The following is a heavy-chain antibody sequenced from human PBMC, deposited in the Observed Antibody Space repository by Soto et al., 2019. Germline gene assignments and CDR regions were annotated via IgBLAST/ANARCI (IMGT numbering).Heavy chain of an antibody. CDR3: ARDPSYGDYSYYGMDV. CDR1: GASINGGGYY. V-gene: IGHV4-31*03. D-gene: IGHD4-17*01. J-gene: IGHJ6*02. Sequence: QVQLQESGPGLVKPSQTLSLTCTVSGASINGGGYYWSWIRQHPGKGLEWIGSIYYSGNTYYSPSLKSRVPIAVDTSKNHFSLRRTSVTAADTAVYYCARDPSYGDYSYYGMDVWGQGTTVTVSS. CDR2: IYYSGNT.